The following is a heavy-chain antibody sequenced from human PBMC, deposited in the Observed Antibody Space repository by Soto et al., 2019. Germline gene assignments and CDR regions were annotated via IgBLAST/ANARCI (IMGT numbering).Heavy chain of an antibody. CDR2: IYYSGST. Sequence: PSETLSLTCTVSGGSISSYYWSWIRQPPGKGLEWIGYIYYSGSTNYNPSLKSRVTISVDTSKNQFSLKLSSVTAADTAVYYCARASPYSYSSGWAYFDYWGQGTLVTVPQ. V-gene: IGHV4-59*08. D-gene: IGHD6-19*01. J-gene: IGHJ4*02. CDR1: GGSISSYY. CDR3: ARASPYSYSSGWAYFDY.